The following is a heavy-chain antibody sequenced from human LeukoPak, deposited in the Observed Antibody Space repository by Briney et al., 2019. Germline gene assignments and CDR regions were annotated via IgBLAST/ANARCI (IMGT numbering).Heavy chain of an antibody. J-gene: IGHJ3*02. V-gene: IGHV3-48*01. CDR3: AREATRRNLLTYGSWDAYDI. CDR1: GFSLHTYC. Sequence: PGGSLRLSCAGSGFSLHTYCMTWVRQAPGKGLEWISYITDVNNVIYYADSVKGRFTISRSKDENSVFLQMNNLRAEDTAVYFCAREATRRNLLTYGSWDAYDIWGQGTMVTVAS. D-gene: IGHD4-17*01. CDR2: ITDVNNVI.